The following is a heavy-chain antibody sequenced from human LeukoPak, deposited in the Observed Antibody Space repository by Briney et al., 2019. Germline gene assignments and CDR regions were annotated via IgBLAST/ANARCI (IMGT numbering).Heavy chain of an antibody. CDR1: GYTFTGYY. CDR2: INPNSGGT. J-gene: IGHJ5*02. D-gene: IGHD6-19*01. Sequence: GASVKVPCKASGYTFTGYYMHWVRQAPGQGLEWMGWINPNSGGTNYAQKFQGRVAMTRDTSISTAYMELSRLRSDDTAVYYCARDLDSSGWSHNWFDPWGQGTLVTVSS. CDR3: ARDLDSSGWSHNWFDP. V-gene: IGHV1-2*02.